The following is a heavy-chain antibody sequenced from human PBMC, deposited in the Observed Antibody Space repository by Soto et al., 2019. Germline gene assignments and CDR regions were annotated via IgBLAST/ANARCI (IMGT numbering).Heavy chain of an antibody. J-gene: IGHJ6*02. Sequence: GASVKVSCKASGGTFSSYAISWARQAPGQGLEMMGGIIPIFGTANYAQKFQGRVTMTRDTSTSTVYMELSSLRSEDTAVYYCSRDFRLELDVYYYYYGMDVWGQGTTVTVSS. CDR1: GGTFSSYA. CDR3: SRDFRLELDVYYYYYGMDV. D-gene: IGHD1-7*01. V-gene: IGHV1-69*05. CDR2: IIPIFGTA.